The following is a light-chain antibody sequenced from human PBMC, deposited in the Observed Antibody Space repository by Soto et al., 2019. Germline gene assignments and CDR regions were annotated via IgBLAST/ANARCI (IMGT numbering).Light chain of an antibody. Sequence: QSVLTQPPSVSGAPGQRVTISCTXSSXNIGAGYDVHWYQQLPGTAPKLLIYGNSNRPSGVPDRFSGSKSGTSASLAITGLQAEDEADYYCQSYDSSLSGYVFGTGTKVTVL. CDR3: QSYDSSLSGYV. V-gene: IGLV1-40*01. CDR2: GNS. J-gene: IGLJ1*01. CDR1: SXNIGAGYD.